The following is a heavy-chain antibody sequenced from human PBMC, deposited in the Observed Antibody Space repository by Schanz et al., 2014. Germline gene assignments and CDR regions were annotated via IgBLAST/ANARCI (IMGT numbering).Heavy chain of an antibody. CDR2: FDAHDGRA. Sequence: VQLVDSGGGLVKPGGSLRLSCAASGFTLSSYGMHWVRQAPGKGLEWVSGFDAHDGRAYYADSAKGRFTISRDNSKSTLYVEMNSLRVEDTAVYYCAKTLFPGGTQTFGNWGRGTLXTV. J-gene: IGHJ4*02. CDR3: AKTLFPGGTQTFGN. CDR1: GFTLSSYG. V-gene: IGHV3-23*04. D-gene: IGHD2-8*02.